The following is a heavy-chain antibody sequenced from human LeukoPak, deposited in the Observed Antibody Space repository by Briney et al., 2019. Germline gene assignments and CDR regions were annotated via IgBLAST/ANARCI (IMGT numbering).Heavy chain of an antibody. J-gene: IGHJ4*02. CDR2: IYSDNT. Sequence: GGSLRLSCTVSGFTVSSNSMSWVRQAPGKGLEWVAFIYSDNTHYSDSVKGRFTISRDNSKNTLYLQMNSLRAADTAVYYCARDKGTSYLSSFDYWGQGTLVTVSS. CDR1: GFTVSSNS. D-gene: IGHD6-6*01. V-gene: IGHV3-66*03. CDR3: ARDKGTSYLSSFDY.